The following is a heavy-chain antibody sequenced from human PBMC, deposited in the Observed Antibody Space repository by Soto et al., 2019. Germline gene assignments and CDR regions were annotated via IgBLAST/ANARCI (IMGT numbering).Heavy chain of an antibody. CDR1: GYTFTDYY. CDR3: ARARANVAPNWFDP. D-gene: IGHD5-12*01. CDR2: INPYSGGT. V-gene: IGHV1-2*04. Sequence: QVQLVQSGAEVKKPGASVKVSCKASGYTFTDYYVHWVRQAPGQGLGWMGWINPYSGGTNYAQKFQDWVTMTGDTSVSTAYLELTTLVSDDTAVYYCARARANVAPNWFDPWGQGTLVIVSS. J-gene: IGHJ5*02.